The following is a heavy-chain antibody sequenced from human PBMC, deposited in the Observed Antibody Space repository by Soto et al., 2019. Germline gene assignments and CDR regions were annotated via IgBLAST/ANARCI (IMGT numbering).Heavy chain of an antibody. D-gene: IGHD6-19*01. J-gene: IGHJ4*02. Sequence: SQTLSLTCAISGDSVSSNSAAWNWIRQSPSRGLEWLGRTYYRSKWDNDYAVSVKSRITINPDTSNNQFTPQLNSVTPEDTAGSYCAIGMYSSGWYYFDSWGQGALVTVSS. CDR1: GDSVSSNSAA. V-gene: IGHV6-1*01. CDR3: AIGMYSSGWYYFDS. CDR2: TYYRSKWDN.